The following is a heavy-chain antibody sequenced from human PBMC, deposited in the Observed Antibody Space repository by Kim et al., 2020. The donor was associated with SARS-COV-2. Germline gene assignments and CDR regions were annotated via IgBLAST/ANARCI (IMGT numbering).Heavy chain of an antibody. V-gene: IGHV3-30-3*01. CDR2: ISYDGSNK. CDR3: ARVPIADYFDY. J-gene: IGHJ4*02. CDR1: GFTFSSYA. Sequence: GGSLRLSCAASGFTFSSYAMHRVRQAPGKGLEWVAVISYDGSNKYYADSVKGRFTISRDNSKNTLYLQMNSLRAEDTAVYYCARVPIADYFDYWGQGTLVTVSS. D-gene: IGHD6-13*01.